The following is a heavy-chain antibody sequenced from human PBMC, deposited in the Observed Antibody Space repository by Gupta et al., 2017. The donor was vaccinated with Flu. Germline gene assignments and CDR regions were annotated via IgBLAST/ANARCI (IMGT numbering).Heavy chain of an antibody. CDR1: SNW. V-gene: IGHV4-4*02. J-gene: IGHJ4*02. D-gene: IGHD2-2*01. Sequence: SNWWSWVRQPPGKGLEWIGEIYHSGRTNYNPSLKSRVTISVDKSKNQVSLKLSSVTGADTAVYYCARDYCSSTSCPTHFDYWGQGTLVTVSS. CDR2: IYHSGRT. CDR3: ARDYCSSTSCPTHFDY.